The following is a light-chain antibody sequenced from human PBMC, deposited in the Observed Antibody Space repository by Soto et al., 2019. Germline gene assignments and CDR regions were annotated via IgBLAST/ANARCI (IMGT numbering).Light chain of an antibody. CDR3: AAWDATLSGRGV. CDR2: RNN. J-gene: IGLJ7*01. V-gene: IGLV1-47*01. Sequence: QSVLTQPPSASGTPGQRVTISCSRSSSNIGTNYVYWYQQLPGTAPKLLIYRNNQRPSGVPDRVSGSKSGTSASLAISGLRSEEEADEYGAAWDATLSGRGVFGGGTQLTVL. CDR1: SSNIGTNY.